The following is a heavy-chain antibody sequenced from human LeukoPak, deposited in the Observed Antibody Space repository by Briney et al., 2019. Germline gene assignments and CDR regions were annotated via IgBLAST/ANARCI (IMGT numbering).Heavy chain of an antibody. CDR2: IYYSGST. J-gene: IGHJ6*02. D-gene: IGHD3-10*01. CDR1: GGSISSYY. V-gene: IGHV4-59*01. CDR3: ARDRLVRGPKPYYYGMDV. Sequence: SETLSLTCTVSGGSISSYYWSWIRQPPGKGLEWIGYIYYSGSTNYNPSLKSRVTISVDTSKNQFSLKLSSATAADTAVYYCARDRLVRGPKPYYYGMDVWGQGTTVTVSS.